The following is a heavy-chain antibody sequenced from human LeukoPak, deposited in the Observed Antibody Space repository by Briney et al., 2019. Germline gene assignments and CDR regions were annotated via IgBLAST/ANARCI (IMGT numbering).Heavy chain of an antibody. D-gene: IGHD3-22*01. V-gene: IGHV1-8*01. CDR3: ARVKYYYDSSGYYIRDAFDI. J-gene: IGHJ3*02. CDR2: MNPNSGNT. CDR1: GYTFTSYD. Sequence: ASVKVSCKASGYTFTSYDINWVRQATGQGLEWMGWMNPNSGNTGYAQKFQGRVTMTRNTSISTAYMELSSLRSEDTAVYYCARVKYYYDSSGYYIRDAFDIWGQGTMVTVSS.